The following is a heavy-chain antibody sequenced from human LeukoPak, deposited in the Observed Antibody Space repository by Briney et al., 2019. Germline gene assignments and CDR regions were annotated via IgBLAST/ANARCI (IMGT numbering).Heavy chain of an antibody. D-gene: IGHD5-24*01. Sequence: GSLRLSCAASGFTVSSNYMSWVRQPPGKGLEWIGEIYHSGSTYYNPSLKSRVTISVDTSKNQFSLKLSSVTAADTAVYYCARLCVEMATIGVYFDYWGQGTLVTVSS. CDR3: ARLCVEMATIGVYFDY. V-gene: IGHV4-4*02. CDR1: GFTVSSNY. J-gene: IGHJ4*02. CDR2: IYHSGST.